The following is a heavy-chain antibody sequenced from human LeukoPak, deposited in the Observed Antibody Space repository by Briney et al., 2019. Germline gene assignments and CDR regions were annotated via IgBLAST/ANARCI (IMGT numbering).Heavy chain of an antibody. V-gene: IGHV1-18*01. CDR3: ARDQAVAGNNWFDP. J-gene: IGHJ5*02. CDR1: GYTFTSYG. D-gene: IGHD6-19*01. CDR2: ISAYNGNT. Sequence: GASVKVSCKASGYTFTSYGISWVRQAPGQGLEWMGWISAYNGNTNYAQKLQGRVTMTTDTSTSTAYMELRCLRSDDTAVYYCARDQAVAGNNWFDPWGQGTLVTVSS.